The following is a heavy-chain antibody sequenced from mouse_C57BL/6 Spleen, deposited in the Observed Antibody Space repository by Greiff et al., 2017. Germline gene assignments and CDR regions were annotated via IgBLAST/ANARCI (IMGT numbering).Heavy chain of an antibody. CDR1: GYTFTSYW. J-gene: IGHJ2*01. CDR2: IDPSDSET. V-gene: IGHV1-52*01. D-gene: IGHD2-4*01. Sequence: QVQLQQPGAELVRPGSSVKLSCKASGYTFTSYWMHWVKQRPIQGLEWIGNIDPSDSETHYNQKFKDKATLTVDKSSSTAYMQLSSLTSEDSAVYYCARRDYDYYFDYWGQGTTLTVSS. CDR3: ARRDYDYYFDY.